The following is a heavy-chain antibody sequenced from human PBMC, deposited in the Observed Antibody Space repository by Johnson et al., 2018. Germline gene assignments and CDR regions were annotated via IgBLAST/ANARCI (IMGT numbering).Heavy chain of an antibody. J-gene: IGHJ6*04. V-gene: IGHV4-34*01. CDR3: ARVAGGYDILTGSYYYYGMDV. CDR2: INHSGST. Sequence: QVQLQESGPGLVKPSETLSLTCTVSGGSISSYYWSWIRQPPGKGLEWLGEINHSGSTNYNPSLKSRVTISVDTSKNQFSLKLSSVTAADTAVYYCARVAGGYDILTGSYYYYGMDVWGKGTTVTVSS. D-gene: IGHD3-9*01. CDR1: GGSISSYY.